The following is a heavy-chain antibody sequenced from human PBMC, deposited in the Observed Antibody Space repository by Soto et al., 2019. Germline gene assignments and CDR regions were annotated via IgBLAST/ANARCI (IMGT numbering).Heavy chain of an antibody. J-gene: IGHJ4*02. V-gene: IGHV5-51*01. D-gene: IGHD5-18*01. CDR1: GYSFLNYW. Sequence: PGESLKISCKTSGYSFLNYWIGWVRQMPGKGLEWMGIIYPGDSDARYSPSFQGQVTISADKSISTVYLQWSGLKASDTAMYYCARHIVDTSMTASFNYWGQGTQVTVPQ. CDR3: ARHIVDTSMTASFNY. CDR2: IYPGDSDA.